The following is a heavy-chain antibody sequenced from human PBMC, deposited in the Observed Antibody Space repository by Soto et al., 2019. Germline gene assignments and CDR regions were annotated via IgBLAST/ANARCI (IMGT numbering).Heavy chain of an antibody. Sequence: GGSLILSGAASVFTFDDYTMHWVRQAPVTGLEWVSLISWDGGSTYYADSVKGRFTISRDNSKNSLYLQMNSLRTEDTALYYCAKDNIKQNHLSYGMDVWGQGTTVTVSS. CDR3: AKDNIKQNHLSYGMDV. D-gene: IGHD1-20*01. CDR2: ISWDGGST. J-gene: IGHJ6*02. CDR1: VFTFDDYT. V-gene: IGHV3-43*01.